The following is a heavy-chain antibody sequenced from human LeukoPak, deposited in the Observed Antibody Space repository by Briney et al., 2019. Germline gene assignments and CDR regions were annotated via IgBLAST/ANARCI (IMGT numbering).Heavy chain of an antibody. CDR2: ISFDGRNK. CDR1: GFTFTSSA. V-gene: IGHV3-30-3*01. Sequence: GGSLRLSCAASGFTFTSSAMHWVRQAPGKGLEWVAIISFDGRNKYYADSVKGRFTISRDNSKNTLYLQMNSLRAEDTAIYYCATGGLGISPFEYWGQGTLATVSS. D-gene: IGHD3/OR15-3a*01. CDR3: ATGGLGISPFEY. J-gene: IGHJ4*02.